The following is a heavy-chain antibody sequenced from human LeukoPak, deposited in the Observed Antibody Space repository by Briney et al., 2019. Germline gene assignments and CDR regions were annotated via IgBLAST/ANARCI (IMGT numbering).Heavy chain of an antibody. CDR1: GGSFSGYY. CDR2: INHSGST. Sequence: ASETLSLTCAVYGGSFSGYYWSWIRQPPGKGLEWIGEINHSGSTNYNPSLKSRVTISVDTSKNQFSLKLSSVTAADTAVYYCARDRIVGALDYWGQGTLVTVSS. CDR3: ARDRIVGALDY. J-gene: IGHJ4*02. D-gene: IGHD1-26*01. V-gene: IGHV4-34*01.